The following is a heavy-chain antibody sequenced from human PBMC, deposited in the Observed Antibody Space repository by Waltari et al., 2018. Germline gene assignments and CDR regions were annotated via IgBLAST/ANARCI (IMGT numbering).Heavy chain of an antibody. J-gene: IGHJ4*02. Sequence: QVQLVQSGAEVKKPGSSVTVSCKASGGTFSSYAISWVRQAPGQGLEWMGGIIPILGTANSAQKFQGRVTITADESTSTAYMELSSLRSEDTAVYYCATLGPHYYDSSGLDYWGQGTLVTVSS. CDR2: IIPILGTA. CDR3: ATLGPHYYDSSGLDY. CDR1: GGTFSSYA. V-gene: IGHV1-69*01. D-gene: IGHD3-22*01.